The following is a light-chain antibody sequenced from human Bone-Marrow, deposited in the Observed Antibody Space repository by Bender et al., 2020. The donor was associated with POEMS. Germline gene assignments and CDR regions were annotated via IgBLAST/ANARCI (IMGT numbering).Light chain of an antibody. CDR2: QDN. CDR1: KLGNKY. Sequence: SYELAQPPSVSVSPGQTATISCSGDKLGNKYACWYQQKPGQSPALAIYQDNERPSGIPERFSGSNSGNTATLTISGTQAMDEADYYCRAWDDSTEGLFGGGTKLTVL. CDR3: RAWDDSTEGL. J-gene: IGLJ3*02. V-gene: IGLV3-1*01.